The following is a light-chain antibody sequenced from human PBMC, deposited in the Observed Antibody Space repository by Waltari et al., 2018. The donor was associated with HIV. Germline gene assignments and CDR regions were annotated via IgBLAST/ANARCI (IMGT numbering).Light chain of an antibody. V-gene: IGKV3-20*01. CDR3: QQYGSGFT. CDR2: GAS. J-gene: IGKJ4*01. CDR1: QSVGSIY. Sequence: EIVLTQSPGTLSLSPGERATLSCRASQSVGSIYLAWYQQKPGQAPRLLIYGASSRATGIPDRFSGSGSGTDFTLTISRLEPEDFAVYYCQQYGSGFTFGGGTKVEIK.